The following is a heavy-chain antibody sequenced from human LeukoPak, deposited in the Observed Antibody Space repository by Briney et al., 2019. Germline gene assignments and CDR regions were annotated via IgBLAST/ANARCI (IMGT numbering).Heavy chain of an antibody. CDR3: ASSNSYDSSAREDY. V-gene: IGHV1-69*04. Sequence: ASVKVFCKASGGTFSSYAISWVRQAPGQGLEWMGRIITILGIANYAQKFQGRVTITADKSTRTAYMELSSLRSEDTAVYYCASSNSYDSSAREDYWGQGTLVTVSS. CDR1: GGTFSSYA. J-gene: IGHJ4*02. D-gene: IGHD3-22*01. CDR2: IITILGIA.